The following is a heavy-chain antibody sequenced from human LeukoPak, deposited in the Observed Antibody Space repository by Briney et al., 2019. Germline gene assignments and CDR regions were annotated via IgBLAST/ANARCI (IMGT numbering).Heavy chain of an antibody. Sequence: SETLSLTCTVSGGSISSGSYYWSWIRQPAGKGLEWIGHIYTSGSTDYNPSLKSRVTISVDTSKNQFSLRLSSVTAADTAVYYCATCSSSFGFDYWGQGTLVTVSS. V-gene: IGHV4-61*09. CDR2: IYTSGST. D-gene: IGHD6-6*01. CDR3: ATCSSSFGFDY. CDR1: GGSISSGSYY. J-gene: IGHJ4*02.